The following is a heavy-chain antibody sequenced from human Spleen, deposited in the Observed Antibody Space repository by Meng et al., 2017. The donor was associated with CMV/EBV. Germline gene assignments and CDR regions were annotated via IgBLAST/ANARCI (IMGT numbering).Heavy chain of an antibody. CDR2: FSGTGDST. D-gene: IGHD1-26*01. Sequence: LSLSCAASGFTFSSYAMSWVRQAPGKGLEWVSAFSGTGDSTYYADSVKGRFTISRDNSKNTLYLQMNSLRAEDTAVYYCARDWDFDYWGQGTLVTVSS. CDR3: ARDWDFDY. CDR1: GFTFSSYA. V-gene: IGHV3-23*01. J-gene: IGHJ4*02.